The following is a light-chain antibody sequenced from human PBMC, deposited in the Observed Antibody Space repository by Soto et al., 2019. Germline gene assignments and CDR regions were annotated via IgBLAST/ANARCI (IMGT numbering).Light chain of an antibody. CDR3: SSYTTLGTWV. CDR1: SSDIGDRDY. CDR2: EVN. Sequence: QSALTQPASVSGSPGQSITISCTGTSSDIGDRDYVSWYQQHPGEVPKLMIFEVNNRPSGVSNRFSGSKSGNTASLSISGLQAEDEADYYCSSYTTLGTWVFGGGTKVTVL. V-gene: IGLV2-14*01. J-gene: IGLJ3*02.